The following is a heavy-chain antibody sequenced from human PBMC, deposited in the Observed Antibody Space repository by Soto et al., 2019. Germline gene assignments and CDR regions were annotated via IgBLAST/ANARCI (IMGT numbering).Heavy chain of an antibody. V-gene: IGHV1-69*13. J-gene: IGHJ6*02. CDR1: GGTFSSYA. Sequence: SVKVSCKASGGTFSSYAISWVRQAPGQGLEWMGGIIPIFGTANYAQKFQGRVTITADESMSTAYMELSSLRSEDTAVYYCARGYDYSYGMDVWGQGTTVTVSS. D-gene: IGHD4-4*01. CDR3: ARGYDYSYGMDV. CDR2: IIPIFGTA.